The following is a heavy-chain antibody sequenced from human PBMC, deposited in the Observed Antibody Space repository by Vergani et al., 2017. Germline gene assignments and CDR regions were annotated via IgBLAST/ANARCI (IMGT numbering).Heavy chain of an antibody. D-gene: IGHD6-6*01. CDR1: GGPIRSYY. CDR3: ARFSGEQLVRVVDYQYAFDI. J-gene: IGHJ3*02. V-gene: IGHV4-59*01. Sequence: QVQLQESGPGLVKPSETLFLTCTVPGGPIRSYYWSWIRQPPGTGLEWIGYIYYSGGTNHQPPLKSRVTISVDTSKNQFSLKLSSVTAADTAVYYCARFSGEQLVRVVDYQYAFDIWGQGAMVTVSS. CDR2: IYYSGGT.